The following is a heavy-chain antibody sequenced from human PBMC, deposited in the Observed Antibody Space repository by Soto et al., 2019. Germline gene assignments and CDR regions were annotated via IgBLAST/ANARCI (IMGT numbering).Heavy chain of an antibody. CDR3: ARRYGYSFDY. Sequence: QVQLQESGPGLVKPSETLSLTCTVSGGSISSYYWSWIRQPPGKGLEWIGYIYYSGTTNYNPSLKSRVTISVDTSKNQLSLKLSSVTAEDTAVYYCARRYGYSFDYWGQGTLVTVSS. CDR2: IYYSGTT. D-gene: IGHD5-18*01. V-gene: IGHV4-59*08. J-gene: IGHJ4*02. CDR1: GGSISSYY.